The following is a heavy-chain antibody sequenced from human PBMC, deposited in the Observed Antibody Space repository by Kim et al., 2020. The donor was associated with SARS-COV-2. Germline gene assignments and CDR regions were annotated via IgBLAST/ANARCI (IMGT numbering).Heavy chain of an antibody. CDR1: VGSISSGGYY. CDR2: IYYSGST. V-gene: IGHV4-31*03. J-gene: IGHJ4*02. CDR3: AREAKREVCSGGSCYISWSFDY. D-gene: IGHD2-15*01. Sequence: SETLSLTCTVSVGSISSGGYYWSWIRQHPGKGLEWIGYIYYSGSTYYNPSLKSRVTISVDTSKNQFSLKLSSVTAADTAVYYCAREAKREVCSGGSCYISWSFDYWGQGTLVTVSS.